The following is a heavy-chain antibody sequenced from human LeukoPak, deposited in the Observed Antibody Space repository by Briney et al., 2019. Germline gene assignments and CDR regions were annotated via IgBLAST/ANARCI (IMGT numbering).Heavy chain of an antibody. V-gene: IGHV3-23*01. CDR2: ISGSGGST. J-gene: IGHJ3*02. CDR1: GFTFSSYA. CDR3: AKDPLYGGNSVGAFDI. D-gene: IGHD4-23*01. Sequence: GGSLRLSCAASGFTFSSYAMSWVRQAPGKGLEWVSAISGSGGSTYYADSVKGRFTISRDNSKNTLYLQMNSLRAEDTAVYYCAKDPLYGGNSVGAFDIWGQGTMVTVSS.